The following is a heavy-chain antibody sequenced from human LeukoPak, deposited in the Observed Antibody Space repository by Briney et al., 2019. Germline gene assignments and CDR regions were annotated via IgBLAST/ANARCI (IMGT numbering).Heavy chain of an antibody. J-gene: IGHJ5*02. CDR2: IYSGGST. D-gene: IGHD3-9*01. CDR1: GFTFSSYW. CDR3: ARERKFDPFDP. Sequence: PGGSLRLSCAASGFTFSSYWMSWVRQAPGKGLEWVSVIYSGGSTYYADSVKGRFTISRDNSKNTLYLQMNSLRAEDTAVYYCARERKFDPFDPWGQGTLVTVSS. V-gene: IGHV3-66*02.